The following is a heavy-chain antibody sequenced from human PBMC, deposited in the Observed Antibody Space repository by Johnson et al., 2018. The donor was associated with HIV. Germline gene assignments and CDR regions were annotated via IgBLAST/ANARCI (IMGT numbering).Heavy chain of an antibody. J-gene: IGHJ3*02. CDR3: AKHRSSWYEDACDS. CDR2: IRYDGSIE. V-gene: IGHV3-30*02. Sequence: QVQLVESGGGVVQPGGSLRLSCEVSGFTFSGYAMNWVRQAPGKGLEWVAFIRYDGSIEYYVASVKGRFTISRDNSKNTLFLQMNSLRAEDTAVYYCAKHRSSWYEDACDSWGQGTMVTGSS. D-gene: IGHD6-13*01. CDR1: GFTFSGYA.